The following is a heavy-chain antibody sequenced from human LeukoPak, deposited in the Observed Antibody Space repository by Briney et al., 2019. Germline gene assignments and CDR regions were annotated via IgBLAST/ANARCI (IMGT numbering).Heavy chain of an antibody. J-gene: IGHJ4*02. CDR3: AKWPGGAMDYFDY. CDR1: GFSFSSYA. V-gene: IGHV3-23*01. D-gene: IGHD3-16*01. Sequence: GGSLRLSCAAPGFSFSSYAMTWARQAPVKGLEWVSAISGDGTRTYYADSVKGRFTISRDNSKNTLYLEMSSLRVEDTAIYYCAKWPGGAMDYFDYWGQGTLVTVSS. CDR2: ISGDGTRT.